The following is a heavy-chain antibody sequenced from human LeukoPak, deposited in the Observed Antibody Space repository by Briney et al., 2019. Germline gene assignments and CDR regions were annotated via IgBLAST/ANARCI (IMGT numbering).Heavy chain of an antibody. CDR1: GYTFTSYA. CDR3: ATGRGAGFGELPHFFDY. V-gene: IGHV7-4-1*02. CDR2: INTNTGNP. Sequence: ASVKVSCKASGYTFTSYAMNWVRQAPGQGLEWMGWINTNTGNPTYAQGFTGRFVFSLDTSVSTAYLQISSLKAEDTAVYYCATGRGAGFGELPHFFDYWGQGTLVTVSS. D-gene: IGHD3-10*01. J-gene: IGHJ4*02.